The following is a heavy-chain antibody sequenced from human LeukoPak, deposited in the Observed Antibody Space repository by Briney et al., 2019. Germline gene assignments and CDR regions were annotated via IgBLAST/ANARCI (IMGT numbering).Heavy chain of an antibody. J-gene: IGHJ4*02. CDR3: AKRYFGNYYFDS. CDR1: GFTFSSYP. CDR2: ISTSGEST. V-gene: IGHV3-23*01. D-gene: IGHD3-10*01. Sequence: GGSLRLSCAASGFTFSSYPMSWVRQAPGKGLEWVSAISTSGESTYYADSVKGRFTISRDNSKNTQYLQMNRLRAEDTAVYYCAKRYFGNYYFDSWGQGTLVSVSS.